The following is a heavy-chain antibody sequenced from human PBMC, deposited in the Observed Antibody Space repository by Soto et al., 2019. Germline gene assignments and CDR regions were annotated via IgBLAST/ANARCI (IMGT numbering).Heavy chain of an antibody. CDR1: GGSFSGYY. D-gene: IGHD5-12*01. Sequence: SETLSLTCAVYGGSFSGYYWSWIRQPPGKGLEWIGETNHSGSTNYNPSLKSRVTISVDTSKNQFSLKLSSVTAADTAVYYCARVLLNVDIVATINWFGPWGQGTLVTVSS. J-gene: IGHJ5*02. CDR2: TNHSGST. CDR3: ARVLLNVDIVATINWFGP. V-gene: IGHV4-34*01.